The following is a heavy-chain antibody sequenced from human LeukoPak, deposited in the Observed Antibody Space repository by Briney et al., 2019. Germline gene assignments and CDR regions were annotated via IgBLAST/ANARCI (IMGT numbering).Heavy chain of an antibody. J-gene: IGHJ6*02. V-gene: IGHV4-34*01. CDR2: INHSGST. CDR3: ARAPRYYDILTGYYYYYYGMDV. Sequence: SETLSLTCAVYGGPFSGYYWSWIRQPPGKGLEWIGEINHSGSTNYNPSLKSRVTISVDTSKNQFSLKLSSVTAADTAVYYCARAPRYYDILTGYYYYYYGMDVWGQGTTVTVSS. D-gene: IGHD3-9*01. CDR1: GGPFSGYY.